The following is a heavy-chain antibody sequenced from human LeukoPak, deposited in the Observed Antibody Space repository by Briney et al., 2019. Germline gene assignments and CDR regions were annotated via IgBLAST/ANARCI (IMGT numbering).Heavy chain of an antibody. CDR1: GFTFSSYS. D-gene: IGHD5-12*01. J-gene: IGHJ6*03. CDR2: ISSSSSYI. Sequence: GGSLRLSCAAAGFTFSSYSMNWVRQAPGKGLEWVSSISSSSSYIYYADSVKGRFTISRDNSKNTLYLHVNSLRPEDTAVYYCAKGSGYDAQYYYYYMDVWGKGTTVTISS. CDR3: AKGSGYDAQYYYYYMDV. V-gene: IGHV3-21*01.